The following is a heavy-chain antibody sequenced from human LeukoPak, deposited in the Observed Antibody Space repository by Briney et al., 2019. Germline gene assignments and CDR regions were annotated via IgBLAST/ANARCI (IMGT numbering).Heavy chain of an antibody. CDR3: ARGSQQLVPHH. CDR1: GYTFTGYY. CDR2: INPNSGGT. Sequence: ASVKVSCKASGYTFTGYYMHWVRQAPGQRGEGMGGINPNSGGTNYAQKFQGRVTMTRDTSISTAYMELSRLRSDDTAVYYCARGSQQLVPHHWGQGTLVTVSS. J-gene: IGHJ5*02. D-gene: IGHD6-13*01. V-gene: IGHV1-2*02.